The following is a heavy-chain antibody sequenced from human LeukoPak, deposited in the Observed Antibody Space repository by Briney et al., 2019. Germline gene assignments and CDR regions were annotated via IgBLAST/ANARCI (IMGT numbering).Heavy chain of an antibody. V-gene: IGHV3-7*01. CDR3: ARERDYGDYVNY. J-gene: IGHJ4*02. D-gene: IGHD4-17*01. Sequence: PGGSLRLSCAASGFTFSSYWMSWARQAPGKGLEWVANIKQDGSEKYYVDSAKGRFTISRDNAKNSLYLQMNSLRAEDTAVYYCARERDYGDYVNYWGQGTLVTVSS. CDR2: IKQDGSEK. CDR1: GFTFSSYW.